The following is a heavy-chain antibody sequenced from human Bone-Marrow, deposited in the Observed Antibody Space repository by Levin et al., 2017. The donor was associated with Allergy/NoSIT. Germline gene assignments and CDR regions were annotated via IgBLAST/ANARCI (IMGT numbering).Heavy chain of an antibody. J-gene: IGHJ4*02. CDR2: IYSSGST. V-gene: IGHV4-59*01. D-gene: IGHD3-10*01. Sequence: NASETLSLTCTVSGGSINNYYWSWIRRPPGKGLEWIGYIYSSGSTNYNPSLKSRVTISVDTSKSQFSLNLNSMTAADTAIYYCARAPGKSNRFDFWGQGTLVTVSA. CDR1: GGSINNYY. CDR3: ARAPGKSNRFDF.